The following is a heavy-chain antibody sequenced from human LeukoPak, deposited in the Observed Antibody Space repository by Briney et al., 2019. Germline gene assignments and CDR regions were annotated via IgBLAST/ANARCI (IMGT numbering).Heavy chain of an antibody. J-gene: IGHJ4*02. V-gene: IGHV3-23*01. Sequence: GSLRLSCAVSGITLSNYGMSWVRQAPGKGLELVAGLSGSGGGTNYADSVQGRFTISRDNPKNTLYLQMNSLRAEDTAVYFCAKRGVVIRVFLVGFHKEAYYFDSWGQGALVTVSS. CDR1: GITLSNYG. CDR3: AKRGVVIRVFLVGFHKEAYYFDS. CDR2: LSGSGGGT. D-gene: IGHD3-10*01.